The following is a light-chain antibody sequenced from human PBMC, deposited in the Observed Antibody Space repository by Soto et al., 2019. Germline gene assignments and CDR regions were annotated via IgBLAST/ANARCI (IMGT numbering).Light chain of an antibody. Sequence: EIVLTQSPATLSLSPGERATLSCRASQSVRSFLAWYQQKAGQSPRLLIYDASNRATGVPGRFSGSGSGTDFNLTISSLEPEDFAVYYCQQRSSWPPALSFGGGTKVE. CDR3: QQRSSWPPALS. CDR2: DAS. V-gene: IGKV3-11*01. J-gene: IGKJ4*01. CDR1: QSVRSF.